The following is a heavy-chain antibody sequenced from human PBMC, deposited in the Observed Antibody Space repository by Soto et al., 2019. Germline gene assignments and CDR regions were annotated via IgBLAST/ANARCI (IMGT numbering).Heavy chain of an antibody. J-gene: IGHJ4*02. V-gene: IGHV1-69*01. CDR1: ADSFSSYG. CDR3: ARVFPDGWVEPGVVRGYLDT. CDR2: IIPIFGTT. D-gene: IGHD3-3*01. Sequence: QVQLVQSGAEVKEPGSAVKVSCKAPADSFSSYGISWVRQAPGQGLEWIGGIIPIFGTTNYAEKFQGRVTLTADESTNTAYMELSSLRSEDTALYYCARVFPDGWVEPGVVRGYLDTWGRGTLVTVSS.